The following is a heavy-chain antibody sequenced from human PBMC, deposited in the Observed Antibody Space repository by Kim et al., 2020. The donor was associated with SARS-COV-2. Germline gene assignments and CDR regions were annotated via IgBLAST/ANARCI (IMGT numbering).Heavy chain of an antibody. CDR2: IDNDGSIT. CDR1: GFSFSNNW. D-gene: IGHD3-9*01. Sequence: GGSLRLSCAAPGFSFSNNWMYWVRQAPGKGLVWVSRIDNDGSITNYADSVKGRFIISRDNGKNTLYLQMKSLRAEDTAVYYCAKVGYDWSIDYWGQGTLVTVSS. CDR3: AKVGYDWSIDY. J-gene: IGHJ4*02. V-gene: IGHV3-74*01.